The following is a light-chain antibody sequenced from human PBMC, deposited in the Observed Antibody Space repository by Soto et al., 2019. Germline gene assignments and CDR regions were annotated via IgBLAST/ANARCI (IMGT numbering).Light chain of an antibody. J-gene: IGLJ1*01. CDR2: DVS. Sequence: QSALTQPASVSGSPGQSIAISCTGTSSDVGGYNYVSWYQQHPGKAPKLMIYDVSNRPSGGSNRFSGSKSGNTASLTISGPQAEDEPDYYCSSYTSSSTYVFGTGTKATAL. CDR1: SSDVGGYNY. V-gene: IGLV2-14*01. CDR3: SSYTSSSTYV.